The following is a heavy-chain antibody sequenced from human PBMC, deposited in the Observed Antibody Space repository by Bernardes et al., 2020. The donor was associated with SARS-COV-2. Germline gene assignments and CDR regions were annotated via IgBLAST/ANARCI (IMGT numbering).Heavy chain of an antibody. CDR3: ARQLSGDAFDI. CDR2: IYYSGST. V-gene: IGHV4-59*01. J-gene: IGHJ3*02. Sequence: SETLSLTCTVSGGSISTYYWSWIRQPPGKGLEWIGYIYYSGSTDYNPSLKSRVTMSVDTSRNQFSLKLSSVTAADTAVYYCARQLSGDAFDIWGQGTLVAVS. D-gene: IGHD2-15*01. CDR1: GGSISTYY.